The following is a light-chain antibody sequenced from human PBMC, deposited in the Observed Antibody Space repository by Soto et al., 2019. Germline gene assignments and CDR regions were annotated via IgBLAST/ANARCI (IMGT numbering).Light chain of an antibody. Sequence: EIVMTQSPGTLSVSPGERATLFCRASQSVSSSYLAWYQQKPGQTPRLLIYGASTRATGIPGRFSGSGFGTDFTLTISSLQSEDFAVYYCQQYNNWRTFGQGTKVDI. CDR1: QSVSSSY. CDR3: QQYNNWRT. J-gene: IGKJ1*01. V-gene: IGKV3-15*01. CDR2: GAS.